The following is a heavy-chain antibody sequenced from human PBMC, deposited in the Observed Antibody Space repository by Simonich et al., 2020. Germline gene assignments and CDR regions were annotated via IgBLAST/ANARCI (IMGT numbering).Heavy chain of an antibody. CDR3: ARDFRLQLVEIGTYYYYGMDV. Sequence: EVQLVESGGGLVQPGGSLRLSCAASGFTFSSYEMNWVRQAPGKGLEWVSYISSSGSTIYYADSVKGRFTISRDNAKNSLYLQMNSLRAEDTDVYYCARDFRLQLVEIGTYYYYGMDVWGQGTTVTVSS. CDR1: GFTFSSYE. CDR2: ISSSGSTI. D-gene: IGHD6-6*01. J-gene: IGHJ6*02. V-gene: IGHV3-48*03.